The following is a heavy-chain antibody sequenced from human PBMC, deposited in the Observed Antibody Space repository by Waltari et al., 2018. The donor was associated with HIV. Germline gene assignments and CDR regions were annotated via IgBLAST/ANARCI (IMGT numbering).Heavy chain of an antibody. CDR3: ARSTSRIAAAGADY. D-gene: IGHD6-13*01. CDR1: GYTFTGYS. Sequence: QVQLVQSGAEVKKPGASVKVSCKASGYTFTGYSMHWVRPAPGQGLEWMGWINPNSGGTNYAQKFQGRVTMTRDTSISTAYMELSRLRSDDTAVYYCARSTSRIAAAGADYWGQGTLVTVSS. J-gene: IGHJ4*02. V-gene: IGHV1-2*02. CDR2: INPNSGGT.